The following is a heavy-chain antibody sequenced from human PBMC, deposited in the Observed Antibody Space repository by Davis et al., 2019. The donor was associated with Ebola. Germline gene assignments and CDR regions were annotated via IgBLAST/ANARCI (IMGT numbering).Heavy chain of an antibody. J-gene: IGHJ4*02. D-gene: IGHD1-26*01. V-gene: IGHV3-64D*08. CDR3: VKGIVGTAKVY. CDR1: GFTFSSYA. Sequence: GGSLRLSCSASGFTFSSYAMHWVRQAPGKGREYVADISSIGGSTYYADSVKGRFTISRDNSKNTLYLQMSSLRAEDTAVYYCVKGIVGTAKVYWGQGTLVTVSS. CDR2: ISSIGGST.